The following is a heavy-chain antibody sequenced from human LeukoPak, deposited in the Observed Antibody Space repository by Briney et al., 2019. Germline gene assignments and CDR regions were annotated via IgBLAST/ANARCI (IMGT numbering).Heavy chain of an antibody. V-gene: IGHV3-74*01. CDR2: INSDGSST. CDR3: ARGGIQVSGIDEFDY. J-gene: IGHJ4*02. Sequence: PGGSLRLSCAASGFTFSSYWMHWVRQAPGKGLVWVSRINSDGSSTSYADSVKGRFTIYRENAESSLYLQMNSLRAEDMAVYYCARGGIQVSGIDEFDYWGQGTLVTVSS. D-gene: IGHD6-19*01. CDR1: GFTFSSYW.